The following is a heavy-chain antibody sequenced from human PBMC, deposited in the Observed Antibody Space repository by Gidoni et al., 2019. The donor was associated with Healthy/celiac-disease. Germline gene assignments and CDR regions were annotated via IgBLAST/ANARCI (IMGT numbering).Heavy chain of an antibody. D-gene: IGHD3-3*01. Sequence: QLQLQESGPGLVKPSETLSLTCTVSGGSISSSRYYWGWIRQPPGKGLEWIGSIYYSGSTYYNPSLKSRVTISVDTSKNQFSLKLSSVTAADTAVYYCARLSAPLRVFDYWGQGTLVTVSS. CDR2: IYYSGST. V-gene: IGHV4-39*01. CDR1: GGSISSSRYY. J-gene: IGHJ4*02. CDR3: ARLSAPLRVFDY.